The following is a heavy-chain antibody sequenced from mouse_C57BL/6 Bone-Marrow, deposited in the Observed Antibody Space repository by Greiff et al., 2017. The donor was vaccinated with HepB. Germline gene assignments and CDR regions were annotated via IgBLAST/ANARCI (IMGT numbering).Heavy chain of an antibody. CDR2: ISYDGSN. CDR3: ARHYFDY. Sequence: DVKLQESGPGLVKPSQSLSLTCSVTGYSITSGYYWNWIRQFPGNKLEWMGYISYDGSNNYNPSLKNRISITRDTSKNQFFLKLNSVTTEDTATYYCARHYFDYWGQGTTLTVSS. J-gene: IGHJ2*01. V-gene: IGHV3-6*01. CDR1: GYSITSGYY.